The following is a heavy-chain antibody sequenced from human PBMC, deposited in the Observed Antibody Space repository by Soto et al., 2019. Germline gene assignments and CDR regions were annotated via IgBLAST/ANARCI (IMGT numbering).Heavy chain of an antibody. D-gene: IGHD3-3*01. V-gene: IGHV4-31*03. CDR2: IYYSGST. CDR1: GGSISSGGYY. CDR3: ARSLLGYYIAPLFDH. J-gene: IGHJ5*02. Sequence: TLSLTCTVSGGSISSGGYYWSWIRQHPGKSLEWIEYIYYSGSTYYNPSLKGRVTISVDTSKNQFSLKLSSVTAADPAVYYCARSLLGYYIAPLFDHWGQGTLVTVSS.